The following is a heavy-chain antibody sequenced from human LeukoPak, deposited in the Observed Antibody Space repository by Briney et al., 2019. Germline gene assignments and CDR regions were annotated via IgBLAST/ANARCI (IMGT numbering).Heavy chain of an antibody. V-gene: IGHV4-34*01. CDR2: INHSGST. D-gene: IGHD5-24*01. J-gene: IGHJ4*02. CDR1: GGSFSGYY. Sequence: SETLSLTCAVYGGSFSGYYWSWIRQPPGKGLEWIGEINHSGSTYYNPSLKSRVTISVDTSKNQFSLKLSSVTAADTAVYYCAREMATIALFDYWGQGTLVTVSS. CDR3: AREMATIALFDY.